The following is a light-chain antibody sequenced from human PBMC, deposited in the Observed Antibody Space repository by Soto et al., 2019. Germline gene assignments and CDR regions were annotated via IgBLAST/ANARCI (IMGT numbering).Light chain of an antibody. CDR1: QSVSTD. CDR2: GAI. CDR3: QQYNNWPRT. V-gene: IGKV3-15*01. Sequence: DIVLTQSPGTLSVYPGEVATLSFSASQSVSTDLAWYQQKPGQAPRLLIYGAITRATGIPARFSGSGSGTEFTLTISSLQSEDFAVYYCQQYNNWPRTFGGGTKVDIK. J-gene: IGKJ4*01.